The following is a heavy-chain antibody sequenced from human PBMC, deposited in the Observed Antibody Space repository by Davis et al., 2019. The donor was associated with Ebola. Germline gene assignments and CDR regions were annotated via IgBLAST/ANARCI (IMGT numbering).Heavy chain of an antibody. CDR3: ARGGTMVRGVNDY. CDR1: GYTFTNYY. V-gene: IGHV1-46*03. CDR2: INPSAGST. Sequence: ASVKVSCKASGYTFTNYYMHWVRQAPGQGLEWMGIINPSAGSTSYAQKFQGRVTMTRDTSTSTVYMNLSSLRSEDTAIYYCARGGTMVRGVNDYWGQGTLVTVSS. D-gene: IGHD3-10*01. J-gene: IGHJ4*02.